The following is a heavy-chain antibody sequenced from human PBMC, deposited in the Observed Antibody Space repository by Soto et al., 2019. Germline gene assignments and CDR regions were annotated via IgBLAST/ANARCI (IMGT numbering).Heavy chain of an antibody. CDR2: INPSGGST. J-gene: IGHJ4*02. CDR3: AKDSSLAYYYDSSGYSNFDY. V-gene: IGHV1-46*01. Sequence: ASVKVSCKASGYTFTSYYMHWVRQAPGQGLEWMGIINPSGGSTSYAQKFQGRVTMTRDTSTSTVYMEMSSLRSEDTAVYYCAKDSSLAYYYDSSGYSNFDYWGQGTLVTVSS. CDR1: GYTFTSYY. D-gene: IGHD3-22*01.